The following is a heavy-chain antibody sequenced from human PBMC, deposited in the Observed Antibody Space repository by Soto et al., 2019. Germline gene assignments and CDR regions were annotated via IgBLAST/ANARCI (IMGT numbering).Heavy chain of an antibody. CDR1: GGSISSGGYS. CDR3: ARGKMGFGSNYPKAPSDWFDP. J-gene: IGHJ5*02. D-gene: IGHD4-4*01. CDR2: IYHSGST. Sequence: PSETLSLTCAVSGGSISSGGYSWSWIRQPPGKGLEWIGYIYHSGSTYYNPSLKSRVTISVDRSKNQFSLKLSSVTAADTAVYYCARGKMGFGSNYPKAPSDWFDPWGQGTLVTVSS. V-gene: IGHV4-30-2*01.